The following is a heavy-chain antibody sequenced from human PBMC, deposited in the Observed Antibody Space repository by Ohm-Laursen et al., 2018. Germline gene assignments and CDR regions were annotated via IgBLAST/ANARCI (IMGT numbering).Heavy chain of an antibody. CDR2: IDWDDDK. J-gene: IGHJ4*02. V-gene: IGHV2-70*11. D-gene: IGHD1-14*01. CDR1: GFSLSTSKMC. CDR3: ARIIAGPDYFDY. Sequence: TQTLTLTCTFSGFSLSTSKMCVNWIRQPPGKALEWLARIDWDDDKYYSTSLKTRLTISKDTSKNQVVLTMTNMDPVDTATYYCARIIAGPDYFDYWGQGTLVTVSS.